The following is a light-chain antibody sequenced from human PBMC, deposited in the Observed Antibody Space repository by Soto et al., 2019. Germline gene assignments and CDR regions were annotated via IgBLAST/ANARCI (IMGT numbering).Light chain of an antibody. V-gene: IGLV2-14*01. Sequence: QSALTQPASVSGSPGQSITISCTGTSSDVGDYNYVSWYQQHPGKAPKLMIYDVSNRPSGVSNRFSGSKSGNTASLTISGPQAEDEADYYCSSYTGSSTLVFGGGTKVTVL. CDR3: SSYTGSSTLV. CDR2: DVS. CDR1: SSDVGDYNY. J-gene: IGLJ2*01.